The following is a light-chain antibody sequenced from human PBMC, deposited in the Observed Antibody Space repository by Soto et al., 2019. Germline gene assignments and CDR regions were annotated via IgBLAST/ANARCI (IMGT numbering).Light chain of an antibody. CDR3: HQYYYWRT. Sequence: EVILTQSPATLSVSPGESVTLSCRASQNVNHDLAWYQQKAGQAPRILIYAASVRAPGIPVRFSGSGSATEFTLTISSLESEDFAFYYCHQYYYWRTFGQGTQVEIK. CDR2: AAS. J-gene: IGKJ1*01. V-gene: IGKV3-15*01. CDR1: QNVNHD.